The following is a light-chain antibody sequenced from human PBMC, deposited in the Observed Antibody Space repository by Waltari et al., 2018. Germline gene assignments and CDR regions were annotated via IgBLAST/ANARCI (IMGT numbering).Light chain of an antibody. Sequence: INCKASQSVLYSSNNKNYLAWYQQKPGQPPKLLIYWASTRESGVPDRFSGSGSGTDFTLTISSLQAEDVAVYYCQQYYDTPLTFGGGTKVEIK. J-gene: IGKJ4*01. V-gene: IGKV4-1*01. CDR3: QQYYDTPLT. CDR2: WAS. CDR1: QSVLYSSNNKNY.